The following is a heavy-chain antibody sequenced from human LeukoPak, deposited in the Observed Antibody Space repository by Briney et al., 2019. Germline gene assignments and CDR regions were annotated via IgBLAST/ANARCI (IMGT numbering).Heavy chain of an antibody. CDR2: IRYDGSNK. D-gene: IGHD2-2*01. V-gene: IGHV3-30*02. Sequence: GGSLRLSCAASGFTFSSYGMHWVRQAPGKGLEWVAFIRYDGSNKYCADSVKGRFTISRDNSKNTLYLQMNSLRAEDTAVYYCARDIEVQDIVVVPAAADYWGQGTLVTVSS. CDR3: ARDIEVQDIVVVPAAADY. J-gene: IGHJ4*02. CDR1: GFTFSSYG.